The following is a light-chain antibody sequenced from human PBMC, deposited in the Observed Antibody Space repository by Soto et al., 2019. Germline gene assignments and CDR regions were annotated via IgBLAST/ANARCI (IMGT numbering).Light chain of an antibody. CDR2: GAS. V-gene: IGKV3-15*01. Sequence: EIVMTQSAATLSVSPGERATLSCRASQSISSNLAWYQQKPGQAPRLLIYGASARATGIPARFSGSGSGTEFTLTISGLRSADFAVYYCQQYHNWPPAFGQGTKVEIK. CDR1: QSISSN. CDR3: QQYHNWPPA. J-gene: IGKJ1*01.